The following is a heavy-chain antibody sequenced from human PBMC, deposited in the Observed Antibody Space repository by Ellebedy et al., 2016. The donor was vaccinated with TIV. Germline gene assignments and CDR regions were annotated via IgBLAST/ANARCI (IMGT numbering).Heavy chain of an antibody. CDR3: ARGLARDY. CDR1: GGSFSGYY. J-gene: IGHJ4*02. V-gene: IGHV4-34*01. Sequence: MPSETLSLTCAVSGGSFSGYYWSWIRQPPGKGLEWIGEITNSGSTNYNPSLKSRVTITVDTSKNQFSLNLSSVTAADTAVYYCARGLARDYWGQGTLVTVSA. CDR2: ITNSGST.